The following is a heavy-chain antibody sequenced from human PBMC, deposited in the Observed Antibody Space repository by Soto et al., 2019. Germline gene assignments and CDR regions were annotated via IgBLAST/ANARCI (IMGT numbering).Heavy chain of an antibody. CDR2: ISGSGGST. V-gene: IGHV3-23*01. Sequence: PGGSLRLSCAASGFTFSSYAMNWVRQAPGKGLEWVSTISGSGGSTYYADSVKGRFTISRDNSRNTLYLQMNSLRAEDTAVYYCAKGGEGWFDPWGQGTLVTVSS. CDR3: AKGGEGWFDP. CDR1: GFTFSSYA. J-gene: IGHJ5*02.